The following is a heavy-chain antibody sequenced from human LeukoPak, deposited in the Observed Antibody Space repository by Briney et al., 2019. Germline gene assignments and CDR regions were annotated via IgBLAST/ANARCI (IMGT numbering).Heavy chain of an antibody. CDR1: GFTFSSYG. CDR2: IGTAGDT. CDR3: ARGLRDFTLTDYGMDV. D-gene: IGHD3-16*01. J-gene: IGHJ6*02. Sequence: GGSLRLSCAASGFTFSSYGMHWVRQATGKGLEWVSAIGTAGDTYYPGSVKGRFTISRENAKNSLYLQMNSLRAGDTAVYYCARGLRDFTLTDYGMDVWGQGTTVTVSS. V-gene: IGHV3-13*01.